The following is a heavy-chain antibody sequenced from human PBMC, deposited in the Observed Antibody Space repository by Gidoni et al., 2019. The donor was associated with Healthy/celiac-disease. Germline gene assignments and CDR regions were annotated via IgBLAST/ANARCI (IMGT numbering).Heavy chain of an antibody. CDR3: ARGLGRRGSGWPFDY. CDR1: GFTCSSYE. V-gene: IGHV3-48*03. D-gene: IGHD6-19*01. J-gene: IGHJ4*02. CDR2: ISSSGSTI. Sequence: EVQLVESGGGVVQPGGSVKLWCAASGFTCSSYEMNWVRQAPGKGLECGSYISSSGSTIYYADSVKGRFTISRDNAKNSLYLKINSLRAEDTAVYYCARGLGRRGSGWPFDYWGQGTLVTVSS.